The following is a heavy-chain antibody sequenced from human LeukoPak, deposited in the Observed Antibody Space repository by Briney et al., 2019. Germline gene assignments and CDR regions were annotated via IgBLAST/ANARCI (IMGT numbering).Heavy chain of an antibody. CDR1: GFTFRSYE. J-gene: IGHJ5*02. CDR3: TRTTVTINAFDP. D-gene: IGHD4-17*01. Sequence: GGSLRLSCAASGFTFRSYEMYWVRQAPGKGLEWLSYISSSGSTIYYADSVKGRFTISRDNAKNSLYLQMNSLRVEDTAVYYCTRTTVTINAFDPWGQGTLVTVSS. CDR2: ISSSGSTI. V-gene: IGHV3-48*03.